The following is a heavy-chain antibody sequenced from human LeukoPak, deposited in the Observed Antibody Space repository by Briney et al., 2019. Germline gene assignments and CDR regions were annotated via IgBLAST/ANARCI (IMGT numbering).Heavy chain of an antibody. J-gene: IGHJ4*02. Sequence: SETLSLTCSVYGGSFSGYYWSWIRQPPGKGLEWIGYIYYSGSTNYNPSLKSRVTISVDTSKNQFSLKLSSVTAADTAVYYCARTSRGSGSSFDYWGQGTLVTVSS. CDR3: ARTSRGSGSSFDY. CDR1: GGSFSGYY. D-gene: IGHD3-10*01. V-gene: IGHV4-59*01. CDR2: IYYSGST.